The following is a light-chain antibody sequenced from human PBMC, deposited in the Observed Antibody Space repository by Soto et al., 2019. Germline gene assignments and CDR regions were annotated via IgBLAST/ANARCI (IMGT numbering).Light chain of an antibody. Sequence: QSVLTQPPSVSGAPGQRVTISCTGRRSNFGAGYDVNWYQQLPGTAPKLLIFGNTNRPSGVTDRFSGSKSGTSASLAITGRQAEDEGTYYCQSYDSNLRGSGVFGGGTKVTVL. CDR2: GNT. V-gene: IGLV1-40*01. CDR1: RSNFGAGYD. CDR3: QSYDSNLRGSGV. J-gene: IGLJ3*02.